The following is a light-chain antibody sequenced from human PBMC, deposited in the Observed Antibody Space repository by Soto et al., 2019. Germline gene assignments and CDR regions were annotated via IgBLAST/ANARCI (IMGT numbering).Light chain of an antibody. J-gene: IGKJ3*01. Sequence: EMVMTQSPATLSVSPGERVTLSCRASDNVHRNLAWYQQKPGQGPSLLIYYASIRATGVTDRFTGSGSGTEFTLTISSLQSEDFGVYHCQHYSNWPPTFGPGTKVEIK. CDR3: QHYSNWPPT. CDR1: DNVHRN. CDR2: YAS. V-gene: IGKV3-15*01.